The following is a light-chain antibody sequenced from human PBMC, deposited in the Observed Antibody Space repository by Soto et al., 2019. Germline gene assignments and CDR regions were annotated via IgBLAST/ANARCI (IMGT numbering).Light chain of an antibody. Sequence: DIQMTQSPSSLSSSVGDIVTISGQASQDVSNYLNWYQQKLGKAPKLLIYDASNLETGVPSRFSGSGSGTDFTFTISSLQPEDIATYYCQQYSHLITFGQGTRLEIK. CDR3: QQYSHLIT. J-gene: IGKJ5*01. V-gene: IGKV1-33*01. CDR1: QDVSNY. CDR2: DAS.